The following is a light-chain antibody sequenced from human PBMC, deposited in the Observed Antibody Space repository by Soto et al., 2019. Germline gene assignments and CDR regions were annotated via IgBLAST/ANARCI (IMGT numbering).Light chain of an antibody. Sequence: DIKMNQSPSSLSASVGDRVTITCRASQSISIYLNWYQQKPGRAPKLLIHAASSLQSEVPSRFSGSGSGTDFTLTITSLQPEDFATYYCQQSYGTPITFGQGTRLEIK. CDR2: AAS. J-gene: IGKJ5*01. CDR3: QQSYGTPIT. CDR1: QSISIY. V-gene: IGKV1-39*01.